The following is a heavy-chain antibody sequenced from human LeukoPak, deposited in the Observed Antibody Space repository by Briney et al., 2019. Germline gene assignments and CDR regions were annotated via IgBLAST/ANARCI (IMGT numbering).Heavy chain of an antibody. CDR2: ISPNSGGT. V-gene: IGHV1-2*02. CDR3: ARPRSSGSYYRAQDAFDM. D-gene: IGHD3-10*01. Sequence: ASVKVSCKASEDTFTVYSLHWVRQAPGQGLEWMGWISPNSGGTNYAQKFQGRVTMTRETSINTVYMELSSLTSDDTAMYYCARPRSSGSYYRAQDAFDMWGQGTMVTVSS. J-gene: IGHJ3*02. CDR1: EDTFTVYS.